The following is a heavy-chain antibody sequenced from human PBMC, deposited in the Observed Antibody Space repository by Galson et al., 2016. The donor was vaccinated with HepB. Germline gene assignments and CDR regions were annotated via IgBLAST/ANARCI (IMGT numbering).Heavy chain of an antibody. V-gene: IGHV1-2*02. CDR1: GYGFSGYY. J-gene: IGHJ4*02. CDR2: IFPRSGAT. Sequence: SVKVSCKASGYGFSGYYMNWVRQAPGQGLEWMGCIFPRSGATNYAQKFQGGVTMTADTSVSTVYMELSSLRSDDTAVYYCAGDGATVGTSPDYWGQGTLVTVSS. D-gene: IGHD4-23*01. CDR3: AGDGATVGTSPDY.